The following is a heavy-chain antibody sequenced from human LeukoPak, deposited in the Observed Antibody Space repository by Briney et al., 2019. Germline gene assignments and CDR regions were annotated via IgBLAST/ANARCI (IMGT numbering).Heavy chain of an antibody. Sequence: SETLSLTCTVSGGSISVYYWSWIRQPPGKGLEWIGYIYNSVSTNYNPSLKRRLTISVDTSKNQFSLKLSSVTAADTAVYYCARDRELGYWGQGTLVTVSS. CDR3: ARDRELGY. D-gene: IGHD3-10*01. J-gene: IGHJ4*02. CDR1: GGSISVYY. CDR2: IYNSVST. V-gene: IGHV4-59*01.